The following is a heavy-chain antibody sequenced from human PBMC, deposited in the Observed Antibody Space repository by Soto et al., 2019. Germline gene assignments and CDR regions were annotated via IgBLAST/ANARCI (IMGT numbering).Heavy chain of an antibody. J-gene: IGHJ6*02. V-gene: IGHV1-69*13. Sequence: SVKVSCKASGGTFSSYAISWVRQSPGQGLEWMGGIIPIFGTANYAQKFQGRVTITADESTSTAYMELSSLRSEDTAVYYCARDLKGLATISRYYYGMDVWGQGTTVTVSS. CDR1: GGTFSSYA. CDR2: IIPIFGTA. D-gene: IGHD5-12*01. CDR3: ARDLKGLATISRYYYGMDV.